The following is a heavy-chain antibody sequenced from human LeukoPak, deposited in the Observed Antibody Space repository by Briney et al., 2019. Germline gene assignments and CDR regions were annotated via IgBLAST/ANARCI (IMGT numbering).Heavy chain of an antibody. D-gene: IGHD6-13*01. CDR3: ARRRQQLAPLYYFDY. CDR2: INHGGST. V-gene: IGHV4-34*01. J-gene: IGHJ4*02. CDR1: GENFSIYF. Sequence: SETLSLTCAVYGENFSIYFYSWIRQPPGKGLEWIGEINHGGSTSYNPSLKSRVTISVDTSKNQFSLRLSSVTAADTAMYYCARRRQQLAPLYYFDYWGQGTLVTVSS.